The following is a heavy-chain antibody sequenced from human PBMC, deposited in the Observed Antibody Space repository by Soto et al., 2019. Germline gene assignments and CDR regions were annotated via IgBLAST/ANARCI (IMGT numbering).Heavy chain of an antibody. D-gene: IGHD6-6*01. CDR1: GFTFSSYG. Sequence: QVQLVESGGGVVQPGRSLRLSCAASGFTFSSYGMHWVRQAPGKGLEWVAVIWYDGSNKYYADSVKGRFTISRDNSKNTLYLQMNSLRAEDTAVYYCARDLEAHSSSLPGYWGQGTLVTVSS. J-gene: IGHJ4*02. CDR3: ARDLEAHSSSLPGY. V-gene: IGHV3-33*01. CDR2: IWYDGSNK.